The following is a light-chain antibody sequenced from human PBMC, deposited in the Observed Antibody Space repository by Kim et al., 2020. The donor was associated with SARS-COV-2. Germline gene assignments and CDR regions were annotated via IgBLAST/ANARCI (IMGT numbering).Light chain of an antibody. J-gene: IGLJ3*02. CDR2: RDD. CDR3: SAWDSRLTAWV. Sequence: QAGLAQPPSVSRALRQTVKLTCTGHNNNVGDLGAAWLQQHQDRPPKLLSYRDDNPASGISERYFASRSGNTASLTITGLQPEDEADYYCSAWDSRLTAWVFGGGTKLTGL. CDR1: NNNVGDLG. V-gene: IGLV10-54*04.